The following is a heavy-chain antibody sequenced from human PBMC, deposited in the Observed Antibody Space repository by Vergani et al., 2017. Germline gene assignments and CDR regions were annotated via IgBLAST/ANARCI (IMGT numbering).Heavy chain of an antibody. D-gene: IGHD2-15*01. V-gene: IGHV1-3*01. CDR2: INAGNGNT. CDR1: GYTFTSYA. J-gene: IGHJ4*02. Sequence: QVQLVQSGAEVKKPGASVKVSCKASGYTFTSYAMHWVRQAPGQRLEWMGWINAGNGNTKYSQKFQGRVTITRDTSASTAYMELSSLRSEDTAVYYCAGFCGGSCYSVDYWGQGTLVTVSS. CDR3: AGFCGGSCYSVDY.